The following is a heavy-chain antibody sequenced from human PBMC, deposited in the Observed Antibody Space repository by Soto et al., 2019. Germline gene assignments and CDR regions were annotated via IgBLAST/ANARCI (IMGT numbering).Heavy chain of an antibody. CDR3: ARGDPAEFNWFDP. D-gene: IGHD2-21*02. Sequence: SETLSLTCTVSGGSISSSSYYWSWIRQPPGKGLEWIGYIYYSGSTNYNPSLKSRVTISVDTSKNQFSLKLSSVTAADTAVYYCARGDPAEFNWFDPWGQGTLVTVSS. J-gene: IGHJ5*02. CDR1: GGSISSSSYY. V-gene: IGHV4-61*01. CDR2: IYYSGST.